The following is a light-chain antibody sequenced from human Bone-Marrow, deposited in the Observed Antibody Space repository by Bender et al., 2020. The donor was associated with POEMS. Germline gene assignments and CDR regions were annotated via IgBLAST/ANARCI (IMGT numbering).Light chain of an antibody. CDR1: SADVGGYQY. CDR2: EVS. J-gene: IGLJ2*01. Sequence: QSALTQPASVSGSPGQSITISCTGTSADVGGYQYVSWYQQHPGQGPKLLIYEVSKRPSGVPDRFSGSKSGNTASLTVSGLQAEDEADYYCSSYAGSNNLVFGGGTKLTVL. CDR3: SSYAGSNNLV. V-gene: IGLV2-8*01.